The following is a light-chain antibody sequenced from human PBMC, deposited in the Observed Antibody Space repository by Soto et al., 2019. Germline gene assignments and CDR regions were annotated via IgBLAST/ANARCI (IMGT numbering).Light chain of an antibody. Sequence: EIVLTQSPATLSLSPWESATLSCRASQSLNSYLAWYQQKPGQAPRLLIYDASKRATGIPARFSGSGSGTDFTLTISNLEPEDFAVYYCQHRRNWPTFGQGTRLEIK. CDR1: QSLNSY. CDR2: DAS. J-gene: IGKJ5*01. V-gene: IGKV3-11*01. CDR3: QHRRNWPT.